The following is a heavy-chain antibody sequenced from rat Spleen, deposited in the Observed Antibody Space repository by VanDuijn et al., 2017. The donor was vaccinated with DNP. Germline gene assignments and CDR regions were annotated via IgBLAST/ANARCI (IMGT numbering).Heavy chain of an antibody. CDR2: ISHDDSGT. CDR3: AGRPPPTRGPFDY. J-gene: IGHJ2*01. Sequence: EVQLVESGGGLVQPGRSLKLSCIASGFTFSDYNMAWVRQAPKKGLEWVATISHDDSGTYYRDSVKGRFTISRDNAKNTRYLQMDSLRSEDTATYYCAGRPPPTRGPFDYWGQGVTVTVSS. CDR1: GFTFSDYN. V-gene: IGHV5-7*01. D-gene: IGHD1-4*01.